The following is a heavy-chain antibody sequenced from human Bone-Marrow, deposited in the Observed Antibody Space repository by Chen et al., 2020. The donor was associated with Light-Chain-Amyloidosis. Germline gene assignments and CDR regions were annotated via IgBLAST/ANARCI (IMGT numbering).Heavy chain of an antibody. J-gene: IGHJ4*02. V-gene: IGHV3-74*01. CDR3: TTQGVITGMRY. CDR2: INSDGSST. Sequence: EVQLVESGGGLVQPWGSLRLSCAASGFPFSSYWIHWVRQAPGKGLVWVSRINSDGSSTSYADSVKGRFTISRDNAKNTLYLQMSSLRAEDTAVYYCTTQGVITGMRYWGQGTLVTVSS. CDR1: GFPFSSYW. D-gene: IGHD1-20*01.